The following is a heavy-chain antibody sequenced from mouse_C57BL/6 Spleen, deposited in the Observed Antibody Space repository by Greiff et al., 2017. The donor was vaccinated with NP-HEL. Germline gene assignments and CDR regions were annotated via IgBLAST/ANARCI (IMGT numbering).Heavy chain of an antibody. Sequence: VQLQQSGAELVMPGASVKLSCKASGYTFTSYWMHWVKQRPGQGLEWIGEIDPSDSYTNYNQKFKGKSTLTVDISSSTAYMQLSSLTSEDSAVYYCARQVTVVADYWGQGTTLTVSS. CDR2: IDPSDSYT. V-gene: IGHV1-69*01. J-gene: IGHJ2*01. CDR3: ARQVTVVADY. D-gene: IGHD1-1*01. CDR1: GYTFTSYW.